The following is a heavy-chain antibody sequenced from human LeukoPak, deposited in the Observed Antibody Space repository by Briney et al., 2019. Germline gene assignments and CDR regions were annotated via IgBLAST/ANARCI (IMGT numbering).Heavy chain of an antibody. CDR1: GGSISSGDYY. Sequence: SETLSLTCTVSGGSISSGDYYWSWIRQPPGKGLEWIGYIYYGGSTYYNPSLKSRVTISVDTSKNQFSLKLSSVTAADTAVYYCARWSTHTYSSWYPNWFDPWGQGTLVTVSS. CDR3: ARWSTHTYSSWYPNWFDP. D-gene: IGHD6-13*01. V-gene: IGHV4-30-4*01. J-gene: IGHJ5*02. CDR2: IYYGGST.